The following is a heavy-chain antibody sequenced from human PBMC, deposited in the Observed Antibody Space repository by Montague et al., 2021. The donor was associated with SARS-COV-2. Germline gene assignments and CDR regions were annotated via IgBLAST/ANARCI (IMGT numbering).Heavy chain of an antibody. CDR2: IDWDDDK. CDR3: ARIWGATRGDAFDI. J-gene: IGHJ3*02. V-gene: IGHV2-70*01. CDR1: GFSISTSGMC. Sequence: ALVKPTQTLTLTCTFSGFSISTSGMCVSWIRQPPGKALEWLALIDWDDDKYYSTSLKTRLTISKDTSKNQVVLTMTNMDPVDTATYYCARIWGATRGDAFDIWGQGTMVTVSS. D-gene: IGHD1-26*01.